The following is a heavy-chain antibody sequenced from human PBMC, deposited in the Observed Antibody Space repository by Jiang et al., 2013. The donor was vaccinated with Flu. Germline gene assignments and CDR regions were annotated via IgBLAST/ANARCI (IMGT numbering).Heavy chain of an antibody. CDR1: GFTFRNYA. V-gene: IGHV3-23*01. CDR2: ISSTTGIT. D-gene: IGHD1-26*01. Sequence: LLESGGGLVQPGGSLRLSCAASGFTFRNYAMSWVRQAPGKGLEWVSTISSTTGITYYADSVKGRFTISRDNSKNTLSLQMNTLRAEDTAVYFCAKGGRSSHSDSWGQGILVTVSS. CDR3: AKGGRSSHSDS. J-gene: IGHJ4*02.